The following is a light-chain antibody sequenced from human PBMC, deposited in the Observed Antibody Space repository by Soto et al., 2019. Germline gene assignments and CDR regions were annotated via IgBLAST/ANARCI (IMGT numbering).Light chain of an antibody. CDR1: QSVSSN. Sequence: EVVLTQSPATLSLSPGEGATLSCRASQSVSSNLAWYQQKPGQAPRLLIYGASTRATGIPARFSGSGSGTEFTLTISSLQSEDFAVYYCQQYNNWPPPITFGQGTRLEI. J-gene: IGKJ5*01. CDR2: GAS. CDR3: QQYNNWPPPIT. V-gene: IGKV3-15*01.